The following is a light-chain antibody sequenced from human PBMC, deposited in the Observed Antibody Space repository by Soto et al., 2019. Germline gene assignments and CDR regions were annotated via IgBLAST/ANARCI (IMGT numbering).Light chain of an antibody. V-gene: IGKV1-27*01. J-gene: IGKJ1*01. CDR1: QAISNY. CDR2: AAS. CDR3: QKYNIAPWT. Sequence: DIQMTQFSSSPSVYLGYRVTITWRASQAISNYLAWYQQKPGKVTKPLIYAASTLQSGVPSRFSGSGYGTDFTLTISSLQPEDVATYYCQKYNIAPWTFGQGTTGDIK.